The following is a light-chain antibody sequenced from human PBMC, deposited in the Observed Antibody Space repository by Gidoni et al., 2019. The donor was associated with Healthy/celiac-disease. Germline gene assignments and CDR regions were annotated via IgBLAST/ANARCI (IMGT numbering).Light chain of an antibody. CDR3: AAWDDSLNGRVV. Sequence: QSVLPQPPSASGTPGPRVTISCSGSSSNIGSNTVNWYQQLPGTAPKLLIYSNNQRPSGVPDRFSGSKSGTSASLAISGLQSEDEADYYCAAWDDSLNGRVVFGGGTKLTVL. CDR1: SSNIGSNT. CDR2: SNN. V-gene: IGLV1-44*01. J-gene: IGLJ2*01.